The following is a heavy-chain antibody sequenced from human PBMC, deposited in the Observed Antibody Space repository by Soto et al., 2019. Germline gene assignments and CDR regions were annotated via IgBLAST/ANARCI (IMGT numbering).Heavy chain of an antibody. CDR3: XKXSPQSSAWAPWDS. D-gene: IGHD1-26*01. V-gene: IGHV3-23*01. CDR2: INGRGDDT. J-gene: IGHJ5*01. CDR1: GFTFWGYA. Sequence: VQLLESGGGLVQPGGSLRLSCAASGFTFWGYAMSWVRQPPGKGLEWVSSINGRGDDTYYADSVRGRFTISRDNSKXXXXXXXXXXXXXXXXXXXXXKXSPQSSAWAPWDSWGQGTLVTVSS.